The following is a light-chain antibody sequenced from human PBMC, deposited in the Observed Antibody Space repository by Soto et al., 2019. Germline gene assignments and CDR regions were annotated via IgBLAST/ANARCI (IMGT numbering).Light chain of an antibody. CDR2: DAS. V-gene: IGKV1-5*01. Sequence: EIQKTQSPSSLSAYVGDRVTITCRESQSINRNLNWYQQKPGKAPKLLIYDASNLESGVPSRFSGSGSGTDFTLTISSLQPDDFATYYCQQYDSYSQTFGQGTKVDIK. J-gene: IGKJ1*01. CDR3: QQYDSYSQT. CDR1: QSINRN.